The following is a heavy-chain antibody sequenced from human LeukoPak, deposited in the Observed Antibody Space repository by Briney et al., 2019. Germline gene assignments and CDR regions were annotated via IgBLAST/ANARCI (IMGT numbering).Heavy chain of an antibody. Sequence: SGTLSLTSAVSGGSISSSNWWSWVRQPPGKGLEWIGEIYHSGSTNYNPSLKSRVTISVDKSKNQFSLKLSSVTAADTAVYYCARDRGGSASSDAFDIWGQGTMVTVSS. CDR2: IYHSGST. CDR1: GGSISSSNW. D-gene: IGHD1-26*01. CDR3: ARDRGGSASSDAFDI. J-gene: IGHJ3*02. V-gene: IGHV4-4*02.